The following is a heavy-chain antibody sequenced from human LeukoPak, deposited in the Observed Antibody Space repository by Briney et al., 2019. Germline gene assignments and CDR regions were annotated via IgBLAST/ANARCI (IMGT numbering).Heavy chain of an antibody. D-gene: IGHD3-22*01. J-gene: IGHJ3*02. CDR1: GGSISSYY. CDR2: IYYSGST. CDR3: AREVNYDSSGYFDAFDI. Sequence: SETLALTCTVSGGSISSYYWSWIRQPPGKGLEWIGYIYYSGSTNYNPSLKSRVTISVDTSKNQFSLKLSSVTAADTAVYYCAREVNYDSSGYFDAFDIWGQGTMVTVSS. V-gene: IGHV4-59*01.